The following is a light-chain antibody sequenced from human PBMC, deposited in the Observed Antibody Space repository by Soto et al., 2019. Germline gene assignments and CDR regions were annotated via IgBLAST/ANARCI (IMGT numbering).Light chain of an antibody. V-gene: IGKV3-15*01. Sequence: EIVMTQSPATLSVSPGERATLSCRASQRVSSKLAWYQQKPGQAPRLLIYGASTRAPGIPARFSGSGSGTEFTLTISSLQSEDFAVYYCQQYNNWTPITFGQGTRLEI. CDR1: QRVSSK. CDR2: GAS. J-gene: IGKJ5*01. CDR3: QQYNNWTPIT.